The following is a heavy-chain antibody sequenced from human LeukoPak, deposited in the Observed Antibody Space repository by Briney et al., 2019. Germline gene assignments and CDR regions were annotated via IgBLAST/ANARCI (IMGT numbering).Heavy chain of an antibody. V-gene: IGHV3-23*01. J-gene: IGHJ4*02. Sequence: GGSLGLSCTASGFTFSSYAMNWVRQAPGKGLEWVSGIGAGGTFTYFADSVRGRFTISRDNSKNTLYLQMNSLRAEDTAVYYCARDYYDSSGYYQVSYWGQGTLVTVSS. D-gene: IGHD3-22*01. CDR2: IGAGGTFT. CDR3: ARDYYDSSGYYQVSY. CDR1: GFTFSSYA.